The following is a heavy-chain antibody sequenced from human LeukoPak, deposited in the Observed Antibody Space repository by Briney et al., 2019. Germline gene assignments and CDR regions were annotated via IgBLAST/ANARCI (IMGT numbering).Heavy chain of an antibody. J-gene: IGHJ2*01. CDR2: IYYSGST. V-gene: IGHV4-59*08. CDR1: GGSISSYY. D-gene: IGHD6-25*01. CDR3: SRQGGGFWYFDL. Sequence: SETLSLTCTVSGGSISSYYWSWIRQPPGKGLEWIGYIYYSGSTNYNPSLKSRVTISVDTSKNQFSLKLSSVTAADTAVYYCSRQGGGFWYFDLWGRGTLVTVSS.